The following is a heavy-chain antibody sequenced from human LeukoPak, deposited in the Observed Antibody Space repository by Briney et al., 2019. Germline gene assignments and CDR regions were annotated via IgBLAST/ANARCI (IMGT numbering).Heavy chain of an antibody. CDR1: GGTFSSYA. J-gene: IGHJ4*02. V-gene: IGHV1-69*13. Sequence: EASVKVSCKASGGTFSSYAISWVRQAPGQGLEWMGGIIPIFGTANYAQKFQGRVTITADESTSTAYMELSSLRSEDTAVYYCAREGGDSSTPTNFDYWGQGTLVTVSS. CDR2: IIPIFGTA. CDR3: AREGGDSSTPTNFDY. D-gene: IGHD6-6*01.